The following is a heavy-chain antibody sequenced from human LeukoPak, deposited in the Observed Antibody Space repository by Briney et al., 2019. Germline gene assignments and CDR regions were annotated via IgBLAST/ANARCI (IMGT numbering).Heavy chain of an antibody. CDR3: APARGAVAARYFDY. Sequence: PSETLSLTCTVSGYSISSGYYWGWIRQPPGKGLEWIGSIYYSGSTYYNPSLKSRVTISVDTSKNQFSLKLSSVTAADTAVYYCAPARGAVAARYFDYWGQGTLVTVSS. CDR1: GYSISSGYY. V-gene: IGHV4-38-2*02. J-gene: IGHJ4*02. CDR2: IYYSGST. D-gene: IGHD6-19*01.